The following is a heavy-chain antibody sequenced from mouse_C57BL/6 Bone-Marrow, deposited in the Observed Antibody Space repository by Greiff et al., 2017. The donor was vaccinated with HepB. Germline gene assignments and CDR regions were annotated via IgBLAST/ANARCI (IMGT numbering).Heavy chain of an antibody. D-gene: IGHD1-1*01. CDR3: ARHDYYGSSYEFAY. Sequence: VKLMESGPGLVAPSQSLSITCTVSGFSLTSYGVHWVRQPPGKGLEWLVVIWSDGSTTYNSALKSRLSISKDNSKSQVFLKMNSLQTDDTAMYYCARHDYYGSSYEFAYWGQGTLVTVSA. V-gene: IGHV2-6-1*01. CDR1: GFSLTSYG. J-gene: IGHJ3*01. CDR2: IWSDGST.